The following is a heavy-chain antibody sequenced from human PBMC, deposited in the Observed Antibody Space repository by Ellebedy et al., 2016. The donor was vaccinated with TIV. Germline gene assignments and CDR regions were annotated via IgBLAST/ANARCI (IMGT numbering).Heavy chain of an antibody. Sequence: GESLKISCTASGFTFGDYAMSSVRQAPGKGLEWVSFIRSKAYGGTIEYAASVKGRFTISRDDSKSIAYLQMNSLKTEDTAVYYCTRRIYYFEYWGQGTLVTVSS. CDR3: TRRIYYFEY. J-gene: IGHJ4*02. D-gene: IGHD3-3*01. CDR2: IRSKAYGGTI. V-gene: IGHV3-49*04. CDR1: GFTFGDYA.